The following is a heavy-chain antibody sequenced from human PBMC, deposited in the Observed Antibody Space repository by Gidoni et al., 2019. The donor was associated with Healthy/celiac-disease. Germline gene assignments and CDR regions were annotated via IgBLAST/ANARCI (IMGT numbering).Heavy chain of an antibody. Sequence: EVQLVESGGGLVQQGLSLRLSCTASGFTFGGYAMSWFRHAPGKGLEWVGFMRSKAYGGTTEYAASVKGRFTISRDDSKSIAYLQMNSLKTEDTAVYYCTRGEGCSGGSCYSPGYYYYYGMDVWGQGTTVTVSS. CDR2: MRSKAYGGTT. CDR1: GFTFGGYA. J-gene: IGHJ6*02. D-gene: IGHD2-15*01. CDR3: TRGEGCSGGSCYSPGYYYYYGMDV. V-gene: IGHV3-49*03.